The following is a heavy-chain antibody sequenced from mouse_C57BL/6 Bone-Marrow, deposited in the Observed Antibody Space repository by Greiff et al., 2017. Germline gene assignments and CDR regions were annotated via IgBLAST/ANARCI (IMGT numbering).Heavy chain of an antibody. V-gene: IGHV5-6*01. CDR1: GFTFSSYG. CDR2: ISSGGSYT. J-gene: IGHJ3*01. Sequence: EVQLVESGGDLVKPGGSLKLSCAASGFTFSSYGMSWVRQTPDKRLEWVATISSGGSYTYYPDSVKGRFTIFRDNAKNTLYLQMSSLKSEDTAMYYCARQDYYGSSYSWFAYWGQGTLVTVSA. CDR3: ARQDYYGSSYSWFAY. D-gene: IGHD1-1*01.